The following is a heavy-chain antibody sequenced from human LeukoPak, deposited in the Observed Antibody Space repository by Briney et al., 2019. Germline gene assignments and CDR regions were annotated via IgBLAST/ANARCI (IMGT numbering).Heavy chain of an antibody. Sequence: GGSLRLSCTASGFSLSGYWMTWVRQAPGKGLEWVANIKDDGSRKHDVDSARGRFTISRDNAKNSLYLDMNSLRAEDTAVYYCARECIDGYYESSGYDLWGQGTLVTVSS. CDR2: IKDDGSRK. J-gene: IGHJ4*02. CDR1: GFSLSGYW. V-gene: IGHV3-7*01. CDR3: ARECIDGYYESSGYDL. D-gene: IGHD3-22*01.